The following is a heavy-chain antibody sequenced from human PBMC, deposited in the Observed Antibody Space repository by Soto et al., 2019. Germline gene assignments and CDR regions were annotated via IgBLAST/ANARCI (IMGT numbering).Heavy chain of an antibody. D-gene: IGHD2-2*01. V-gene: IGHV3-7*01. CDR1: GFTFSSYW. CDR2: IKQDGSEK. CDR3: ARDYFIASSYYYYGMDV. Sequence: GGSLRLSCAASGFTFSSYWISWVRQAPGKGLEWVVNIKQDGSEKYYVDSVKGRFTISRDNAENSLYLQMNSLRAEDTAVYYCARDYFIASSYYYYGMDVWGQGTTVTVSS. J-gene: IGHJ6*02.